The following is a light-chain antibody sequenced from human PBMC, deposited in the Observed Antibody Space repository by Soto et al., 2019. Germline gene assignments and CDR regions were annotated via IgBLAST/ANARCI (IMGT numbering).Light chain of an antibody. CDR2: DAS. V-gene: IGKV1-5*01. CDR3: QQYNICAPLT. CDR1: QGISSW. J-gene: IGKJ5*01. Sequence: LQMAQSPSTLSASVGDRVTNTCRARQGISSWLAWYPPKPGKGPKLLICDASSLERGVPSRFSGSGSGTEFTLTINSLQPDDFAIYYCQQYNICAPLTFGQGTRLEI.